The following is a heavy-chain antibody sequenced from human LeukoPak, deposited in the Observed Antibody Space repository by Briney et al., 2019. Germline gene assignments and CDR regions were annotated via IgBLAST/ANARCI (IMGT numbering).Heavy chain of an antibody. CDR2: IYTSGST. CDR1: GGSISSYY. CDR3: ARGLWFGDENPPYFDY. J-gene: IGHJ4*02. Sequence: SETLSLTCTVSGGSISSYYWSWIRQPAGKGLEWIGRIYTSGSTNYNPSLKSRVTMSVDTSKNQFSLKLSSVTAADTAVYYCARGLWFGDENPPYFDYWGRESWSPSPQ. V-gene: IGHV4-4*07. D-gene: IGHD3-10*01.